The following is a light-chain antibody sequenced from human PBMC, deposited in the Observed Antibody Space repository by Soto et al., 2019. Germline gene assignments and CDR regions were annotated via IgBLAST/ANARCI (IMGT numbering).Light chain of an antibody. CDR2: DAY. CDR3: QQRHMWPIT. J-gene: IGKJ5*01. V-gene: IGKV3-11*01. CDR1: QSFRGL. Sequence: EFVFTHSPVTLYLSPGERATLSLRASQSFRGLLAWYQQKPGQAPRLLIYDAYNRATGIPPRFSGSGSGTDFTLTISSLEPEDSAVYYCQQRHMWPITFGQGTRLEIK.